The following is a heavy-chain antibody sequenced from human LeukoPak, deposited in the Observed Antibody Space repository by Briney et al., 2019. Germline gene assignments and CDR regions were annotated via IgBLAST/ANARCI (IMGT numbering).Heavy chain of an antibody. V-gene: IGHV3-23*01. D-gene: IGHD1-26*01. Sequence: GGSLRLSCAASGFTFGTYDMSWVRQAPGKGLEWVSAISSNGGSTHYADSVKGRFTISRDNSKNTLYLQMNSLRAEDTAVYYCAKPFMVGATGYYYYYMDVWGEGTTVTVSS. CDR2: ISSNGGST. CDR3: AKPFMVGATGYYYYYMDV. CDR1: GFTFGTYD. J-gene: IGHJ6*03.